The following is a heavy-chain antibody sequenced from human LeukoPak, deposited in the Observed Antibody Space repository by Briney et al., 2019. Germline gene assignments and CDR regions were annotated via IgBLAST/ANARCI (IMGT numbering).Heavy chain of an antibody. V-gene: IGHV3-7*03. D-gene: IGHD6-6*01. Sequence: GGSLRLSCAVSGFTFSGFWMSWSRQAPGKGLEWVASVNSDGSEGYYADVVKGRFTISRDNAKNSLYLQINSLRAEDTAVYYCARSSYSSSSSVWGQGTMVTVSS. CDR3: ARSSYSSSSSV. CDR2: VNSDGSEG. J-gene: IGHJ3*01. CDR1: GFTFSGFW.